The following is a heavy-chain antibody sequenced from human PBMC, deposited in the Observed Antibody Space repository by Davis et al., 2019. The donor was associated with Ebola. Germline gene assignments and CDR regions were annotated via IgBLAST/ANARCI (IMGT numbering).Heavy chain of an antibody. J-gene: IGHJ4*02. CDR3: VGGSQTFDY. CDR1: GFSFSNCW. Sequence: GESLKISCAASGFSFSNCWMSWVRQAPGKGLEWVANIKEDGSEKYYVDSVKGRFIISRDNAKNSLFLQMSSLRAEDTSVYFCVGGSQTFDYWGQGTQVTVSS. D-gene: IGHD1-26*01. V-gene: IGHV3-7*01. CDR2: IKEDGSEK.